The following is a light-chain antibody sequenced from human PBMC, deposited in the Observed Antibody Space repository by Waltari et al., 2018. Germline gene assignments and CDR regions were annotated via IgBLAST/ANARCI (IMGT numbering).Light chain of an antibody. CDR2: AAS. CDR3: QQYYSSPPWT. CDR1: HCISTY. V-gene: IGKV1-8*01. J-gene: IGKJ1*01. Sequence: AIRVTQSPSSLSASTGDRVTITCRATHCISTYLAWYQQKSGKAPKLLIYAASTLQSGVPSRFSGSGSGTDFALTISCLQSEDFATYYCQQYYSSPPWTFGQGTKVEN.